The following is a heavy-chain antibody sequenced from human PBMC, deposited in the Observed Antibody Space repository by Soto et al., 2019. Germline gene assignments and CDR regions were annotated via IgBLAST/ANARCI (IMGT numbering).Heavy chain of an antibody. CDR3: ARVDSGYDYVPFSNSGMDV. J-gene: IGHJ6*02. CDR2: IYYSGST. CDR1: GGSISSGGYY. Sequence: SETLSLTCTVSGGSISSGGYYWSWIRQHPGKGLEWIGYIYYSGSTYYNPSLKSRVTISVDTSKNQFSLKLGSVTAADTAVYYCARVDSGYDYVPFSNSGMDVWGQGTTVTVSS. D-gene: IGHD5-12*01. V-gene: IGHV4-31*03.